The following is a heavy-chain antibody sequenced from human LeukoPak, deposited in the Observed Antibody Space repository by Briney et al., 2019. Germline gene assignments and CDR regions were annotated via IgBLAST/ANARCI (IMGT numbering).Heavy chain of an antibody. CDR1: GGSFSGYY. Sequence: SETLSLTCAVYGGSFSGYYWSWLRQPTGKGLEWNGEINHSGSTNYNPSLTSRVTISVDSSKDQFFLKLSSLAAADTAVYYCPRRPLYCSGGSCSGRWFDPLGPGNPGHRLL. CDR2: INHSGST. J-gene: IGHJ5*02. D-gene: IGHD2-15*01. CDR3: PRRPLYCSGGSCSGRWFDP. V-gene: IGHV4-34*01.